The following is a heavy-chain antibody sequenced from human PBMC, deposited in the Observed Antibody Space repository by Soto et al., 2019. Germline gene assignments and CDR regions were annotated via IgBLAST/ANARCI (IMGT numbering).Heavy chain of an antibody. CDR1: SGSISSADYY. D-gene: IGHD1-26*01. CDR3: ASGGSSNWFDP. V-gene: IGHV4-30-4*01. J-gene: IGHJ5*02. Sequence: SETLSLTFTVSSGSISSADYYRSLIRQPPGKGLEWIGYIYYTGSAYYNPSLKSRVTMSVDTSKNQFSLKVTSVTAADTAVYYCASGGSSNWFDPWGQGTLVTVS. CDR2: IYYTGSA.